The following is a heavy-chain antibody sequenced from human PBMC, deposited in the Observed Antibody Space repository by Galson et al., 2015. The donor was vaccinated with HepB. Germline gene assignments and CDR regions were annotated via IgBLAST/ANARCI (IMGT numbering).Heavy chain of an antibody. CDR3: ARGQQLVRGGFDP. J-gene: IGHJ5*02. CDR1: GGSFSGYY. D-gene: IGHD6-13*01. Sequence: SETLSLTCAVYGGSFSGYYWSWIRQPPGKGLEWIGEINHSGSTNYNPSLKSRVTISVDTSKNQFSLKLSSVTAADTAVYYCARGQQLVRGGFDPWGQGTLVTVSS. V-gene: IGHV4-34*01. CDR2: INHSGST.